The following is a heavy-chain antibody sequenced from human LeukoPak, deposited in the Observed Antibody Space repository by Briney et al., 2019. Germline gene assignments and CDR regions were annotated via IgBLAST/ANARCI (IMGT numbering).Heavy chain of an antibody. CDR1: GYTFTSYD. Sequence: ASVKVSCKASGYTFTSYDINWVRQATGQGLEWMGWMNPNSGNTGYAQKFQGRVTMTRNTSISTAYMELSGLRSEDTAVYYCARGASTVVTSSDWFDPWSQGSLVTV. D-gene: IGHD4-23*01. CDR2: MNPNSGNT. J-gene: IGHJ5*02. CDR3: ARGASTVVTSSDWFDP. V-gene: IGHV1-8*01.